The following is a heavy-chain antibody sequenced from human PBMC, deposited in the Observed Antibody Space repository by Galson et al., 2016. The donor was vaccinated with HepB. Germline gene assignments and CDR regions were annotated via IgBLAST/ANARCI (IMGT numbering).Heavy chain of an antibody. CDR3: ARIRTGVVVTVSIAYYGMDV. V-gene: IGHV3-53*01. CDR1: GVTVRSEY. Sequence: SLRLSCAASGVTVRSEYLTWVRQAPGKGLEWVSVITTAGNTRYADSVKGRFIISRDSSKNTVYLQLNNLRAEDTAVYYCARIRTGVVVTVSIAYYGMDVWGQGTTVTVS. D-gene: IGHD2-21*02. J-gene: IGHJ6*02. CDR2: ITTAGNT.